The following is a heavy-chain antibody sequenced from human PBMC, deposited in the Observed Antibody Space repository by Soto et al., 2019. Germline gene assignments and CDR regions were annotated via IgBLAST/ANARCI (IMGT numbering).Heavy chain of an antibody. CDR1: GFTFSNAW. D-gene: IGHD3-22*01. Sequence: EVQLVESGGGLVKPGGSLRLSCAASGFTFSNAWMSWVRQAPGKGLEWVGRIKSKTDGGTTDYAAPVKGRFTISRDDSKNTLYLQMNSRKTEDTAVYYCTTDITMIVVVPYYYYGMDVWGQGTTVTVSS. V-gene: IGHV3-15*01. CDR3: TTDITMIVVVPYYYYGMDV. CDR2: IKSKTDGGTT. J-gene: IGHJ6*02.